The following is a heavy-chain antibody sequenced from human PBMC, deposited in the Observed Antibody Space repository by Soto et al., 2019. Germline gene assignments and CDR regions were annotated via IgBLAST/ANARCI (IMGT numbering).Heavy chain of an antibody. Sequence: VQLVESGGGVVQPGRSLRLSCAASGFTFSSYAMHWVRQAPGKGLEWVAVISYDGSNKYYADSVKGRFTISRDNSKNTLYLQMNSLRAEDTAVYYCARDHRFGDPIWTLGLYYGMDVWGQGTTVTVSS. CDR3: ARDHRFGDPIWTLGLYYGMDV. V-gene: IGHV3-30-3*01. CDR2: ISYDGSNK. CDR1: GFTFSSYA. J-gene: IGHJ6*02. D-gene: IGHD3-10*01.